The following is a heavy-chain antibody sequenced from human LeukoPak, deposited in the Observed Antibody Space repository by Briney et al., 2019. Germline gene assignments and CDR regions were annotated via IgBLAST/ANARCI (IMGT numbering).Heavy chain of an antibody. CDR1: GYTFTGYY. V-gene: IGHV1-2*06. CDR3: ARGVISDAFDI. D-gene: IGHD3-16*02. Sequence: ASVKVSCKASGYTFTGYYMRWVRQAPGQGLEWMGRINPNSGGTNYAQKFQGRVTMTRDTSISTDYMELSRLRSDDTAVYYCARGVISDAFDISGQGTIVTVSS. J-gene: IGHJ3*02. CDR2: INPNSGGT.